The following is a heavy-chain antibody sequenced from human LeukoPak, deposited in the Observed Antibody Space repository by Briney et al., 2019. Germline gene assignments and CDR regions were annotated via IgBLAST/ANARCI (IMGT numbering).Heavy chain of an antibody. CDR3: AKDRIITTITD. CDR1: GFTFSSYA. Sequence: GGSLRPSCAASGFTFSSYAMSWVRQAPGKGLEWVSAISGSGGSTYYADSVKGRFTISRDNSKNTLYLQMNSLRAEDTAVYYCAKDRIITTITDWGQGTLVTVSS. J-gene: IGHJ4*02. V-gene: IGHV3-23*01. CDR2: ISGSGGST. D-gene: IGHD3-22*01.